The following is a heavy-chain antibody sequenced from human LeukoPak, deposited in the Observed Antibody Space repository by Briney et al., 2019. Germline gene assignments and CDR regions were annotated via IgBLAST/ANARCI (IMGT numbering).Heavy chain of an antibody. CDR2: ISGSGGST. CDR1: GFTFSSYA. Sequence: GGSLRLSCAASGFTFSSYAMSWVRQAPGKGLEWVSAISGSGGSTYYADSVKGRFTISRDNSKNTLYLEMNNLRAEDTALYYCAKRGNAISFFDPWGQGTLVTVSS. D-gene: IGHD2/OR15-2a*01. CDR3: AKRGNAISFFDP. V-gene: IGHV3-23*01. J-gene: IGHJ5*02.